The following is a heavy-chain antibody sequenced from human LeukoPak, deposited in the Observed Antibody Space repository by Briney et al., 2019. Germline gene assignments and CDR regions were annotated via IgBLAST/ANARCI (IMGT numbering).Heavy chain of an antibody. Sequence: SVKVSCKASGGTFSSYAISWVRQAPGQGLEWMGGIIPIFGTANYAQKFQGRVTITADKSTSTAYMELRSLRSDDTAVYYCARDGGYCSSTSCYEPDFDYWGQGTLVTVSS. J-gene: IGHJ4*02. V-gene: IGHV1-69*06. CDR3: ARDGGYCSSTSCYEPDFDY. CDR2: IIPIFGTA. CDR1: GGTFSSYA. D-gene: IGHD2-2*01.